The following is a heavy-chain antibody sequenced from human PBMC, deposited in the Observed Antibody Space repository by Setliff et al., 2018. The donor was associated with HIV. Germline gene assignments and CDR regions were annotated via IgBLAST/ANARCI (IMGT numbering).Heavy chain of an antibody. D-gene: IGHD2-2*01. CDR3: VRDAFVNYCSSDYNGIDV. V-gene: IGHV1-46*01. Sequence: ASVKVSCEASGYSFTSHWMHWVRQAPGQGLEWRGMINPSGGDTRYEQKFYGRVTLNTDASTNTCFMELRSLTSEDTAVYFCVRDAFVNYCSSDYNGIDVWGQGTPVTVSS. CDR1: GYSFTSHW. J-gene: IGHJ6*02. CDR2: INPSGGDT.